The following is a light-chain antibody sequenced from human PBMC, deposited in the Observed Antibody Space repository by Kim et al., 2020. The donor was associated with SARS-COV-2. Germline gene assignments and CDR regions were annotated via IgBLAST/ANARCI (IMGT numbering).Light chain of an antibody. J-gene: IGLJ1*01. CDR3: QAWDSSTYYV. CDR2: QDS. V-gene: IGLV3-1*01. Sequence: SPGHTASITCSGDKLGDKYACWYQQKPGQSPVLVIYQDSKRPSGIPERFSGSNSGNTATLTISGTQAMDEADYYCQAWDSSTYYVFGTGTKVTVL. CDR1: KLGDKY.